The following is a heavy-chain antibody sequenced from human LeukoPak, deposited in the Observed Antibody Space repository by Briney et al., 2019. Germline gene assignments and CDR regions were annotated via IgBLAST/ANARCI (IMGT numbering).Heavy chain of an antibody. CDR2: IYYSGST. CDR3: ASRSSILSGYQDTLFYFVS. CDR1: GGSISSYY. J-gene: IGHJ4*02. Sequence: PSETLSLTCTVSGGSISSYYWSWIRQPPGKRLEWIGHIYYSGSTNYNPSPKSRVTISVDTSKTQFSLKLSSVTAADTAVYYCASRSSILSGYQDTLFYFVSWGQGTLVTVSS. V-gene: IGHV4-59*01. D-gene: IGHD3-9*01.